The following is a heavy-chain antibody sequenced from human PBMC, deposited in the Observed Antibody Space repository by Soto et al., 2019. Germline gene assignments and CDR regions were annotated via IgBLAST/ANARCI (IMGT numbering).Heavy chain of an antibody. CDR1: GYTFTSYA. D-gene: IGHD2-2*01. CDR2: INTNTGNP. CDR3: ARDSQLPTSAYYYYYYGMDV. Sequence: ASVKVSCKASGYTFTSYAMNWVRQAPGQGLEWMGWINTNTGNPTYAQCFTGRFVFSLDTSVSTAYLQICSLKAEDTAVYYCARDSQLPTSAYYYYYYGMDVWGQGTTGTVSS. J-gene: IGHJ6*02. V-gene: IGHV7-4-1*01.